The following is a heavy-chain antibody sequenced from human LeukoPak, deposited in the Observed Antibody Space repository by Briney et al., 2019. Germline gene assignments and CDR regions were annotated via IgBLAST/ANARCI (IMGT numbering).Heavy chain of an antibody. CDR2: IKQDGSEK. J-gene: IGHJ4*02. CDR3: TRDAGDYGGSGSYPDY. D-gene: IGHD3-10*01. CDR1: GFTFSSYW. Sequence: GGSLRLSCAASGFTFSSYWMSWVRQAPGKRLEWVANIKQDGSEKYYVDSVKGRFTVSRDNAKNTLYLQMNRLRSDDTAVYYCTRDAGDYGGSGSYPDYWGQGTLVTVSS. V-gene: IGHV3-7*03.